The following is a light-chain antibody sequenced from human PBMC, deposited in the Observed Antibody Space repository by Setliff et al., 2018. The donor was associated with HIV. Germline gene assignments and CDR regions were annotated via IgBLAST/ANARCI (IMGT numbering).Light chain of an antibody. V-gene: IGLV2-14*01. CDR2: DVS. Sequence: QSVLTQPASVSGSPGQSITISCTGSSSDGGGYDYVSWYQQYPGKAPKLLIFDVSHRRSGISNRFSGSKSDKTASLTISGLQPEDEADYYCCSYTTSNNGVGFGGGTKGTVL. CDR3: CSYTTSNNGVG. CDR1: SSDGGGYDY. J-gene: IGLJ2*01.